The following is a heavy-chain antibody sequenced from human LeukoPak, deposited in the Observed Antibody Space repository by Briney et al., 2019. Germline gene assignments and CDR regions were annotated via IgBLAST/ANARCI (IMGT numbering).Heavy chain of an antibody. V-gene: IGHV4-59*01. D-gene: IGHD6-19*01. Sequence: SETLSLTCTVSGGSISSYYWSWIRQPPGKGLEWIGYIYYSGSTNYNPSLKSRVTISVDTSKNQFSLKLSSVTAADTAVYYCASFRGWHNWFDPWGQGTLVTVSS. CDR3: ASFRGWHNWFDP. CDR2: IYYSGST. J-gene: IGHJ5*02. CDR1: GGSISSYY.